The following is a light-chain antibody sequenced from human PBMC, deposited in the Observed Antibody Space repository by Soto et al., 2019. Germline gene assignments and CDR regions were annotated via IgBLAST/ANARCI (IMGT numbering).Light chain of an antibody. J-gene: IGKJ1*01. CDR3: QQYNSYWT. Sequence: DIQMTQSPSTLSASVGDRVTITCRASQSISSWLAWYQQKSGKAPKLLIYDASSLESGVPSRFSGSGSGTEFTLTICSLQPDDFATYYCQQYNSYWTFGPGTKVDIK. CDR2: DAS. CDR1: QSISSW. V-gene: IGKV1-5*01.